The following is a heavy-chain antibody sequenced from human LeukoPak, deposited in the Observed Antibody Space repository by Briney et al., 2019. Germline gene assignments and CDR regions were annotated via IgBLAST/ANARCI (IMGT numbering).Heavy chain of an antibody. CDR3: ARDRGYYYGSGSLIRRSFFDY. Sequence: SETLSLTCTVSGYSISSGYYWGWIRRPPGKGLEWIGIIYHSGSTYYNPSLKSRVTISVATSKNQFSLKLSSVTAADTAVYYCARDRGYYYGSGSLIRRSFFDYWGQGTLVTVSS. D-gene: IGHD3-10*01. V-gene: IGHV4-38-2*02. CDR2: IYHSGST. J-gene: IGHJ4*02. CDR1: GYSISSGYY.